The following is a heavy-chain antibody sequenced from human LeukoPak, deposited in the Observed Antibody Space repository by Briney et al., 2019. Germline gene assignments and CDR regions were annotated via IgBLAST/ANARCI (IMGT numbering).Heavy chain of an antibody. CDR3: ASWCSGGSCYGDY. Sequence: QPGGSLRLSCAASGFTFSSYAMHWVRQAPGKGLEWVAVISYDGSNKYYADSVKGRFTISRDNSKNTLYLQMNSLRAEGTAVYYCASWCSGGSCYGDYWGQGTLVTVSS. CDR2: ISYDGSNK. V-gene: IGHV3-30-3*01. CDR1: GFTFSSYA. J-gene: IGHJ4*02. D-gene: IGHD2-15*01.